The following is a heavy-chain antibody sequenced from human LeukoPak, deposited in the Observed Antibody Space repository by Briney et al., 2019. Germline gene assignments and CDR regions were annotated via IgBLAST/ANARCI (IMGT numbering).Heavy chain of an antibody. CDR2: MNPNSGNT. CDR3: ARQISTPGITDI. V-gene: IGHV1-8*01. J-gene: IGHJ3*02. CDR1: GYTFTNYD. Sequence: ASVKVSCKASGYTFTNYDINWVRQATGQGLEWMGWMNPNSGNTGYAQKFQGRVTMTRNTSISTAYMELSSLRSEDTAVYYCARQISTPGITDIWGQGTMVTVSS. D-gene: IGHD1-7*01.